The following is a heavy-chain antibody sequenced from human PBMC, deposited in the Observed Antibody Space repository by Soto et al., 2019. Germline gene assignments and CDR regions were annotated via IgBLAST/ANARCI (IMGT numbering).Heavy chain of an antibody. J-gene: IGHJ5*02. CDR1: GFTFNSYG. CDR2: ISYDGNNI. CDR3: AKDVGYCTNGVCLYNWFDP. V-gene: IGHV3-30*18. D-gene: IGHD2-8*01. Sequence: QVQLVESGGGVVQPGRSLRLSCAASGFTFNSYGIHWVRQAPGKALEWVAGISYDGNNIYYGDSVQGRFTISRDNSKKTIYLQMNSLRAEDTAVYYCAKDVGYCTNGVCLYNWFDPWGQGTLVTVSS.